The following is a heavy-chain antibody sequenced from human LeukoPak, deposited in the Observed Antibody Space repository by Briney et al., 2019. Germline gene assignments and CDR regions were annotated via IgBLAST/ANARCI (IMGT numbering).Heavy chain of an antibody. CDR2: ISAYNGNT. D-gene: IGHD2-2*01. CDR1: GYTFTSYG. Sequence: ASVKVSCKASGYTFTSYGISLVRQAPGQGLEWMGWISAYNGNTNYAQKLQGRVTMATDTSTSTAYMELRSLRSEDTAVYYCSSCSSTSCTDYWGQGTLVTVSS. J-gene: IGHJ4*02. CDR3: SSCSSTSCTDY. V-gene: IGHV1-18*01.